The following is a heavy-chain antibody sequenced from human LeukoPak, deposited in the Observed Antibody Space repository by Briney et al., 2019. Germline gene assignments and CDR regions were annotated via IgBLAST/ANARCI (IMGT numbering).Heavy chain of an antibody. V-gene: IGHV4-31*03. CDR3: ARYYYYDTSGHYYFDY. Sequence: SQTLSLTCTVSGGSISSGGYYWSWIRQHPGKGLEWIGYIYHSGSTYYNPSLKSRVTISVDTSKNQFSLKLSSVTAADTAEYYCARYYYYDTSGHYYFDYWGQGTLVTVSS. D-gene: IGHD3-22*01. CDR2: IYHSGST. J-gene: IGHJ4*02. CDR1: GGSISSGGYY.